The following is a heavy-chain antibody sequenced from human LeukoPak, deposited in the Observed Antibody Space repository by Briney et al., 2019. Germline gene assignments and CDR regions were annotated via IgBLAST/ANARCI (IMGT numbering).Heavy chain of an antibody. CDR1: GYTFTSYG. CDR2: ISAYNGNT. Sequence: WASVKVSCKASGYTFTSYGISWVRQAPGQGLEWMGWISAYNGNTNYAQKLQGRVTMTTDTSTSTAYMELRSLRSDDTAVYYCARDDMTDYGAAFDIWGQGTMVTVSS. V-gene: IGHV1-18*01. CDR3: ARDDMTDYGAAFDI. J-gene: IGHJ3*02. D-gene: IGHD4-17*01.